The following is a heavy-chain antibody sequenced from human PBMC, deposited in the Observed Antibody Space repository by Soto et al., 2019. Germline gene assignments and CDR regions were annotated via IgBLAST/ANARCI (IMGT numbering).Heavy chain of an antibody. V-gene: IGHV1-18*04. J-gene: IGHJ6*02. CDR3: ASGYSYGSHYYYGMDV. Sequence: ASVKVSCKASGYTFTSYGISWVRQAPGQGLKWMGWISAYNGNTNYAQKLQGRVTMTTDTSTSTAYMELRSLRSDDTAVYYCASGYSYGSHYYYGMDVWGQGTTVTVSS. CDR2: ISAYNGNT. D-gene: IGHD5-18*01. CDR1: GYTFTSYG.